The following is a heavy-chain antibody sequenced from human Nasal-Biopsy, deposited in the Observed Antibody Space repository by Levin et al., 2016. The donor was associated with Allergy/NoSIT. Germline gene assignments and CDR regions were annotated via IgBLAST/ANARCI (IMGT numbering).Heavy chain of an antibody. D-gene: IGHD3-16*01. V-gene: IGHV3-74*01. CDR1: GFTFSRWW. CDR3: TRDLSGGSDL. Sequence: GGSLRLSCAASGFTFSRWWMHWVRQAPGKGLVWVSRTNEDGTITNYADSVKGRFTISRDNARNTLYLQMNSLRVEDTAVYYCTRDLSGGSDLWGQGTLVTVSS. J-gene: IGHJ5*02. CDR2: TNEDGTIT.